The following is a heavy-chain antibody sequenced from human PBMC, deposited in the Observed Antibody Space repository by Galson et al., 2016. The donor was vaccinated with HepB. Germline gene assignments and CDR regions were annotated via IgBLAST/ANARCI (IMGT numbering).Heavy chain of an antibody. CDR3: ARVRSGYSGYANPYYYGMDV. CDR1: GDSVSSNSAT. Sequence: CAISGDSVSSNSATWNWIRQSPSRGLEWLGRTYYRSKWYNDYALSVKSGITINPDTSKNQFSLQLNSVTPEDTAVYYCARVRSGYSGYANPYYYGMDVWGQGTTVTVSS. J-gene: IGHJ6*02. D-gene: IGHD5-12*01. V-gene: IGHV6-1*01. CDR2: TYYRSKWYN.